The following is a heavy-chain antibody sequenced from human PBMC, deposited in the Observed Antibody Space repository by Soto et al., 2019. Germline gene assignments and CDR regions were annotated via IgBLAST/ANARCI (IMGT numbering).Heavy chain of an antibody. CDR3: AKDGGITMVRGVFDP. D-gene: IGHD3-10*01. J-gene: IGHJ5*02. CDR1: GFTFSSYA. Sequence: GSLRLSCAASGFTFSSYAMSWVRQAPGKGLEWVSAISGSGGSTYYADSVKGRFTISRDNSKNTLYLQMNSLRAEDTAVYYCAKDGGITMVRGVFDPWGQGTLVTVSS. CDR2: ISGSGGST. V-gene: IGHV3-23*01.